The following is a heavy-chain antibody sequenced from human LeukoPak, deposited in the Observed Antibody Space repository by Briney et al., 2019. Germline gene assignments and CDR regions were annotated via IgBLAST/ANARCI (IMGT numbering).Heavy chain of an antibody. J-gene: IGHJ5*02. V-gene: IGHV3-9*01. Sequence: GRSLRLSCAASGFTFDDYAMHWVRQAPGKGLEWVSGISRNSGSIGYADSVKGRFTISRDNAKNSLYLQMNSLRAEDTALYYCAKGAYSSSWYGWFDPWGQGTLVTVSS. CDR3: AKGAYSSSWYGWFDP. CDR1: GFTFDDYA. CDR2: ISRNSGSI. D-gene: IGHD6-13*01.